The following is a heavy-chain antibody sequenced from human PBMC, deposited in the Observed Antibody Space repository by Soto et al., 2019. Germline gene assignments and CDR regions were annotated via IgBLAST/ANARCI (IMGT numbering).Heavy chain of an antibody. D-gene: IGHD2-2*01. CDR1: GFTFSSYA. V-gene: IGHV3-23*01. Sequence: EVQLLESGGGLVQPGGSLRLSCAASGFTFSSYAMSWVRQAPGKGLEWVSVISYSGGSTYYADSVKGRFTISRDNSKDTLYLQMNSLRAEDTALYFCAKALARLVLVPAAKDYWGQGTRVTVSS. CDR3: AKALARLVLVPAAKDY. CDR2: ISYSGGST. J-gene: IGHJ4*02.